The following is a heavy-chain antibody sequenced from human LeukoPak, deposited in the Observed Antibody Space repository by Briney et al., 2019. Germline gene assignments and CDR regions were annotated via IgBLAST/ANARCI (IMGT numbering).Heavy chain of an antibody. V-gene: IGHV3-53*01. J-gene: IGHJ4*02. CDR2: IYSGGST. Sequence: GRSLRLSCAASGFTVSSNYMSWVRQAPGKGLEWVSVIYSGGSTYYADSVKGRFTISRDNSKNTLYLQMNSLRADDTAVYYCARGGSWVRGSLYFDYWGQGTLVTVSS. D-gene: IGHD3-10*01. CDR3: ARGGSWVRGSLYFDY. CDR1: GFTVSSNY.